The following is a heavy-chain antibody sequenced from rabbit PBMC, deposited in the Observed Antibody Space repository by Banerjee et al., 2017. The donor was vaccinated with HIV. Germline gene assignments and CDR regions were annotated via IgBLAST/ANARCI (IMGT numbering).Heavy chain of an antibody. CDR2: INTSSGNT. J-gene: IGHJ3*01. D-gene: IGHD7-1*01. Sequence: QEQLKETGGGLVKPGASLTLTCTASEFTISGNYYMCWVRQAPGKGLEWIACINTSSGNTVYASWAKGRFTISKTSSTTVTLQMTSLTAADTATYFCARDLGGYAGYGDLWGQGTLVTVS. CDR3: ARDLGGYAGYGDL. CDR1: EFTISGNYY. V-gene: IGHV1S45*01.